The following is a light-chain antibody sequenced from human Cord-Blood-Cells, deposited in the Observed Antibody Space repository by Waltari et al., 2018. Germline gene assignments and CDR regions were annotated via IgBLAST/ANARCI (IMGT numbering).Light chain of an antibody. CDR1: QSISSY. CDR3: QQSYSTLQT. J-gene: IGKJ1*01. Sequence: DIQMTQSPSSLSASVGDRVTITCRASQSISSYLNCYQQKPGKAPKHLIYAASNLQSGVPSRFSGSGSGTDFTLTISSLQPEDFATYYCQQSYSTLQTFGQGTKVEIK. V-gene: IGKV1-39*01. CDR2: AAS.